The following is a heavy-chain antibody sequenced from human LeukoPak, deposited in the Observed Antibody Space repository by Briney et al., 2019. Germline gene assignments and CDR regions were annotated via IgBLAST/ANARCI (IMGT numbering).Heavy chain of an antibody. CDR1: GFTFSDCY. V-gene: IGHV3-23*01. CDR3: AKGTSGVTRYYFDY. CDR2: ISGGGGST. D-gene: IGHD4-17*01. Sequence: QAGGSLRLSCAASGFTFSDCYMTWIRQAPGKGLEWVSGISGGGGSTYYADSVKGRFTISRDNSKNTLYLQMNSLRAEDTAVYYCAKGTSGVTRYYFDYWGQGTLVTVSS. J-gene: IGHJ4*02.